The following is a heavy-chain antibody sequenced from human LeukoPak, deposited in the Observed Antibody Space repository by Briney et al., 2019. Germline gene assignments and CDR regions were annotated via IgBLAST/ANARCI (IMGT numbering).Heavy chain of an antibody. Sequence: ASVKVSCKASGGTFSSYAISWVRQAPGQGLEWMGRIIPILGIANYAQKFQGRVTITADKSTSTAYMELSSLRSEDTAVYYCAREGESPPSSGVATYYYYGMDVWGQGTTVTVSS. CDR2: IIPILGIA. J-gene: IGHJ6*02. CDR3: AREGESPPSSGVATYYYYGMDV. D-gene: IGHD1-26*01. V-gene: IGHV1-69*04. CDR1: GGTFSSYA.